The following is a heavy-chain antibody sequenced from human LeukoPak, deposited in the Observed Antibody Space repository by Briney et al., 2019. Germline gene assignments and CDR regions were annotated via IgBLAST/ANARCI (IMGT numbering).Heavy chain of an antibody. CDR3: ARESITWFDS. J-gene: IGHJ5*01. CDR2: ISSSGSTI. D-gene: IGHD3-16*01. Sequence: GGSLRLSCAASGFTFSSDEMNWVRQAPGKGPEWVSYISSSGSTIYYADSVKGRFTISRDNAKNSLFLQMNSLRAEDTAVYYCARESITWFDSWGQGTLVTVSS. V-gene: IGHV3-48*03. CDR1: GFTFSSDE.